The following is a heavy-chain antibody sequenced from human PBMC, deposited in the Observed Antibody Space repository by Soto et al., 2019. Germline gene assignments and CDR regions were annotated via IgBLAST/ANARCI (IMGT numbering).Heavy chain of an antibody. CDR3: ARGSYDFWSGSYYGMDV. CDR1: GGSISGINW. J-gene: IGHJ6*02. V-gene: IGHV4-4*02. CDR2: TYHSGST. Sequence: SETLSLTCAVSGGSISGINWWYWVRQPPGKGLEWIGTTYHSGSTYYNPSLRSRVSMSVDTSKNQFSLKLISVTAADTAVYYCARGSYDFWSGSYYGMDVWGQGTTVTVSS. D-gene: IGHD3-3*01.